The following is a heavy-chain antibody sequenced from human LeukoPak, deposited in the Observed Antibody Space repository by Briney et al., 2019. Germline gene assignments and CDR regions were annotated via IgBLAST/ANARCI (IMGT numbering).Heavy chain of an antibody. CDR2: IYHNGIT. D-gene: IGHD5-24*01. CDR3: ARELATINGPYFES. CDR1: GGSISNFNW. Sequence: SGTLSLTCSVSGGSISNFNWWNWVRQSPGKGLEWVGQIYHNGITNYNPSLKSRLTISVDKSRNLFSLNLTSVTAADTAVYFCARELATINGPYFESWGQGTPVTVSS. J-gene: IGHJ4*02. V-gene: IGHV4-4*02.